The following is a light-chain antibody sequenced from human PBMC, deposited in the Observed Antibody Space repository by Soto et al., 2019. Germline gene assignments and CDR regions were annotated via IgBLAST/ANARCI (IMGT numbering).Light chain of an antibody. Sequence: QSVLTQPPSASGTPGQRVTISCSGGTSNIGSNTVNWYQQLPGTAPKLLIYSINQRPSGVPDRFSGSKSGTSASLAISGRQSEDEADYYCAAWDDSLMGVVFGGGTKLTVL. CDR2: SIN. V-gene: IGLV1-44*01. J-gene: IGLJ2*01. CDR3: AAWDDSLMGVV. CDR1: TSNIGSNT.